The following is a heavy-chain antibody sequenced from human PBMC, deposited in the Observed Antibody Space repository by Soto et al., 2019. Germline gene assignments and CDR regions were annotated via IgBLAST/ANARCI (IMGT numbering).Heavy chain of an antibody. V-gene: IGHV3-33*01. J-gene: IGHJ4*02. D-gene: IGHD1-1*01. Sequence: GGSLRLSCAASKSIFTGYGMHWVRQTPGKGLEWVAVIRFDGTDEHYADSVKGRFTISRDNSKNMLYLQMNSLRVEDTALYYCARDFICGTAFRGRLYYCGQGTLVPVSS. CDR2: IRFDGTDE. CDR1: KSIFTGYG. CDR3: ARDFICGTAFRGRLYY.